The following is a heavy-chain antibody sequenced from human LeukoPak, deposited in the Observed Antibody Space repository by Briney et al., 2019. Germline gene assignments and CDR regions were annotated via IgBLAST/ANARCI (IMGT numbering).Heavy chain of an antibody. Sequence: GGSLRLSCAASGFTFRSYAMNWVRQAPGKGLEGVSHISDNGGRTYYAESVKGRFAISRDNSKNTLYLQMNSLRVEDTALYYCAKDLPTKCRGDCPSDYWGQGTLVTVSS. CDR2: ISDNGGRT. V-gene: IGHV3-23*01. CDR1: GFTFRSYA. D-gene: IGHD2-21*02. CDR3: AKDLPTKCRGDCPSDY. J-gene: IGHJ4*02.